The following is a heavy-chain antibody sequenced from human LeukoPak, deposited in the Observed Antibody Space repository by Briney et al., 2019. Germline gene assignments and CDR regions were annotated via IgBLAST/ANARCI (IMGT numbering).Heavy chain of an antibody. V-gene: IGHV3-23*01. CDR2: ISGSGGST. CDR3: AKDSVGNYYGSGSYYNNWFDP. D-gene: IGHD3-10*01. CDR1: GFTFSSYA. Sequence: GGSLRLSCAASGFTFSSYAMSWVRQAPGKGLEWVSAISGSGGSTYYADSVKGRFTISRDISKNTLYLQMNSLRAEDTAVYYCAKDSVGNYYGSGSYYNNWFDPWGQGTLVTVSS. J-gene: IGHJ5*02.